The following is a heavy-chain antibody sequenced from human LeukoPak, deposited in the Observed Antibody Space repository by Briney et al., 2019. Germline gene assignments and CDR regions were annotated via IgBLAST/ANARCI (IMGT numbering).Heavy chain of an antibody. CDR1: GFTFSSYT. J-gene: IGHJ6*03. D-gene: IGHD2-2*01. CDR3: ASMPSTEIYYYYYMDV. CDR2: ISGSGVST. Sequence: GGSLRLSCAASGFTFSSYTMNWVRQAPGKGLEWVSGISGSGVSTYYADSVKGRFTTSRDNSKNTLYLQMNSLRAEDTAVYFCASMPSTEIYYYYYMDVWGKGTTVTVSS. V-gene: IGHV3-23*01.